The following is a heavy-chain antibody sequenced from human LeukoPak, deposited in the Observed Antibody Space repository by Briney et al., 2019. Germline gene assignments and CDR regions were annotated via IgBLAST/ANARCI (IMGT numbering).Heavy chain of an antibody. CDR3: ARRAPHGYSYGFNY. D-gene: IGHD5-18*01. J-gene: IGHJ4*02. CDR2: IYHSGST. CDR1: GGSISSSNW. Sequence: SETLSLTCAVSGGSISSSNWWSWVRQPPGKGLEWIGEIYHSGSTNYNPSLKSRVTISVDTSKNQFSLKLSSVTAADTAVYYCARRAPHGYSYGFNYWGQGTLVTVSS. V-gene: IGHV4-4*02.